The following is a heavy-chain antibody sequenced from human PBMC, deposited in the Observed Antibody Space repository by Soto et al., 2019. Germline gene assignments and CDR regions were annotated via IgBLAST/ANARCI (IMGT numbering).Heavy chain of an antibody. CDR3: ARDKRDLRFLEWSYYFDY. CDR2: ISYDGSNK. CDR1: GFTFSSCA. Sequence: GGSLRLSCAASGFTFSSCAMHWVRQAPGEGLEWVALISYDGSNKYYADSVKGRFTISRDNSKNMLYLQMNSLRAEDTAVYYFARDKRDLRFLEWSYYFDYWGQGTLVTVSS. J-gene: IGHJ4*02. D-gene: IGHD3-3*01. V-gene: IGHV3-30-3*01.